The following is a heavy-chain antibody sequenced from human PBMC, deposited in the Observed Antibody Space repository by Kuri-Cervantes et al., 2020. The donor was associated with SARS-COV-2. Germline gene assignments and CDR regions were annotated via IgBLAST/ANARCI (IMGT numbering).Heavy chain of an antibody. J-gene: IGHJ5*02. CDR3: ARDGPPLLEWLLSSSNWFDP. V-gene: IGHV3-71*01. Sequence: ESLKISCEATGFTTSANTMNWVREAPGKGLERVGFIRSKAYGGTTEYAVSVKGRFTISRDDSKSIAYLKMNSLRAEHTAVYYCARDGPPLLEWLLSSSNWFDPWGQGTLVTVSS. CDR2: IRSKAYGGTT. CDR1: GFTTSANT. D-gene: IGHD3-3*01.